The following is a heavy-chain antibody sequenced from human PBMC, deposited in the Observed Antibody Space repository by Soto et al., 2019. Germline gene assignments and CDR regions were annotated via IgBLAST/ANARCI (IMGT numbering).Heavy chain of an antibody. CDR3: ARHLAILRGLTYFDY. J-gene: IGHJ4*02. D-gene: IGHD2-2*02. CDR2: IHYSGTA. CDR1: GDSISSSSYY. V-gene: IGHV4-39*01. Sequence: SETLSLTCTVSGDSISSSSYYGGWIRQPPGKGLEWMGTIHYSGTAYYNPSLKSRVTMSVDTSKNQFSLKLSSVTAADTAVYFCARHLAILRGLTYFDYWGQGSLVTVSS.